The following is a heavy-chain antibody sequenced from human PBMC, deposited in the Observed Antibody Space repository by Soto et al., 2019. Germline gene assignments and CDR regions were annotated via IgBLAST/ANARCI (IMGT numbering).Heavy chain of an antibody. V-gene: IGHV3-23*01. J-gene: IGHJ4*02. CDR2: ISGSGGST. CDR3: AKSPILWFGGAGNDY. Sequence: GGSLRLSCAASGFTFSSYAMSWVRQAPGKGLEWVSAISGSGGSTYYADSVKGRFTISRDNSKNTLYLQMNSLRAEDTAVYYCAKSPILWFGGAGNDYWGQGTLVTVSS. D-gene: IGHD3-10*01. CDR1: GFTFSSYA.